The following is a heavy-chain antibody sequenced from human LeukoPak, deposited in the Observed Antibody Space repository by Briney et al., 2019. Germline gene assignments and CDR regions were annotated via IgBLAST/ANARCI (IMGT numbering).Heavy chain of an antibody. CDR2: IYFSGNN. J-gene: IGHJ4*02. V-gene: IGHV4-59*01. D-gene: IGHD6-19*01. CDR3: ARVGSGSFDY. Sequence: PSETLSLTCTVSGGSISTYYWSWIRQPPGKGLEWIGYIYFSGNNNYNPSLKSRVTISVDTTKNQFSLKLTSVTAADTAVYYCARVGSGSFDYWGQGTLVTVSS. CDR1: GGSISTYY.